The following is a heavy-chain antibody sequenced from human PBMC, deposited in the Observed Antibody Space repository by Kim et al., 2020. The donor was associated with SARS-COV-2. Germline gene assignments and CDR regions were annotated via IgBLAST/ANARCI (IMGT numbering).Heavy chain of an antibody. Sequence: GGSLRLSCAASGFTFSSYAMSWVRQAPGKGLEWVSAISGSGGSTYYADSVKGRFTISRDNSKNTLYLQMNSLRAEDTAVYYCARAGLRYFDWLAGDYYYCGMDVWGQGTTVTVSS. CDR3: ARAGLRYFDWLAGDYYYCGMDV. CDR2: ISGSGGST. D-gene: IGHD3-9*01. CDR1: GFTFSSYA. V-gene: IGHV3-23*01. J-gene: IGHJ6*02.